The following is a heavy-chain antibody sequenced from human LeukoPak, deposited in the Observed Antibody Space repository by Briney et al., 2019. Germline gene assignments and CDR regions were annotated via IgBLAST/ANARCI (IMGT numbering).Heavy chain of an antibody. CDR3: ARLSSSWYSYFDC. Sequence: SETLSLTCTVSGGSISRYYWIWLRQPPGKGLEWCGYIYYSGSTNYNPSLKSRVNISEDTSKNQFSLKLRTVTAADTAVYYCARLSSSWYSYFDCWGQGTLVTVSS. V-gene: IGHV4-59*01. D-gene: IGHD6-13*01. J-gene: IGHJ4*02. CDR1: GGSISRYY. CDR2: IYYSGST.